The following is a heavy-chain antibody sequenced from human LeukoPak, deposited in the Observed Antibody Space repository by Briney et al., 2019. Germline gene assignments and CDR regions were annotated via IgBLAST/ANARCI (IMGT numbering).Heavy chain of an antibody. J-gene: IGHJ5*02. D-gene: IGHD3-10*01. Sequence: PSETLSLTCTVSGGSISNYYWTWIRQPPGKGLEWIGYIYYSGSTNYNPSLKSRVTISVDTSKNRFSLKLSSVTAADTAVYYCAKLGSGTNNWFDPWGQGTLVTVSS. CDR1: GGSISNYY. CDR2: IYYSGST. V-gene: IGHV4-59*08. CDR3: AKLGSGTNNWFDP.